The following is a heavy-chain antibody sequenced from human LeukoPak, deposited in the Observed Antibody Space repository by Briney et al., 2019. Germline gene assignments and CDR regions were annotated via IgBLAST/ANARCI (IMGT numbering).Heavy chain of an antibody. J-gene: IGHJ4*02. CDR3: AKHPGVVPAATLLGY. CDR2: ISGSGGST. V-gene: IGHV3-23*01. Sequence: GGSLRLSCAASGFTVSSNYMIWVRQAPGKGLEWVSAISGSGGSTYYADSVKGRFTISRDNSKNTLYLQMNSLRAEDTAVYYCAKHPGVVPAATLLGYWGQGTLVTVSS. CDR1: GFTVSSNY. D-gene: IGHD2-2*01.